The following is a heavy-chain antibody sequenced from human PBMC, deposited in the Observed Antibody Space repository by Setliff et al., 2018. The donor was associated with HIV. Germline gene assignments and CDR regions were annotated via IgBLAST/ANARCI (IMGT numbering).Heavy chain of an antibody. CDR1: GFTFDDYA. CDR2: ISWNSGSI. Sequence: PGGSLRLSCAASGFTFDDYAVHWVRQAPGKGLEWVSGISWNSGSIGYADSVKGRFTISRDNAKNSLYLQMNSLRSEDTALYYCAKSPNRYSPLDWFDPWGQGTLVTVSS. CDR3: AKSPNRYSPLDWFDP. J-gene: IGHJ5*02. D-gene: IGHD5-18*01. V-gene: IGHV3-9*01.